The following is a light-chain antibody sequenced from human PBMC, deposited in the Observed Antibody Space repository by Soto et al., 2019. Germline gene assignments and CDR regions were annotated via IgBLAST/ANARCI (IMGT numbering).Light chain of an antibody. Sequence: QSALTQPPSASGSPGQSVTISCTGTSSDVGGYDHVSWYQQHPGKAPKLIIYEVSQRPSGVPDRFSGSKSGNTASLTVSGLQAEDEADYYCNSYSGSLHWVFGGGTKVTVL. CDR3: NSYSGSLHWV. J-gene: IGLJ3*02. CDR1: SSDVGGYDH. CDR2: EVS. V-gene: IGLV2-8*01.